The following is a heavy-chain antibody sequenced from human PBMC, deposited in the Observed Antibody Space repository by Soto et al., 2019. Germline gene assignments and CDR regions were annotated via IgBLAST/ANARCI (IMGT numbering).Heavy chain of an antibody. J-gene: IGHJ4*02. D-gene: IGHD2-21*01. V-gene: IGHV3-49*04. CDR1: GFTFGDYA. Sequence: PGWALRLSCTASGFTFGDYAMSWVRQAPGEGLEWVGFIRSQVFGGTAEHAASVKDRFTISRDDSKGIAYLQMNSLKTEDTAVYFCTRAGCGGECYPPRFYDYWGQGSLVTGSS. CDR3: TRAGCGGECYPPRFYDY. CDR2: IRSQVFGGTA.